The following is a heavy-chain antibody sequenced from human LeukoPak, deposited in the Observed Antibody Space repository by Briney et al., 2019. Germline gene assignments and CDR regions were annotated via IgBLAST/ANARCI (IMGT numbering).Heavy chain of an antibody. CDR3: AVRFDY. D-gene: IGHD3-16*02. Sequence: PGGSLRLSCAASGFTFSSYNMNWVRQAPGKGLEWVSELSGSGTTTYYADSVKGRFTISRDNTKNSLYLQMNSLRAEDTAVYYCAVRFDYWGQGILVTVSS. V-gene: IGHV3-48*04. J-gene: IGHJ4*02. CDR2: LSGSGTTT. CDR1: GFTFSSYN.